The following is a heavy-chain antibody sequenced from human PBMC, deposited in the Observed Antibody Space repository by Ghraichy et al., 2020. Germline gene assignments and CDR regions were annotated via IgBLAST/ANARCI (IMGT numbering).Heavy chain of an antibody. V-gene: IGHV4-4*02. CDR1: GGSISSSNW. CDR3: ARVWYSTSAGDQ. Sequence: SCAVSGGSISSSNWWSWVRQPPGKELEWIGEIFHSGNINYNPSLESRVTISVDKSNNQFSLALTSVTAADTAVYYCARVWYSTSAGDQWGQGALVTVSS. D-gene: IGHD1-1*01. J-gene: IGHJ5*02. CDR2: IFHSGNI.